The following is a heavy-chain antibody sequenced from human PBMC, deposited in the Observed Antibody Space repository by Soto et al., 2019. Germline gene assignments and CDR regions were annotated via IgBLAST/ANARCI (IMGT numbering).Heavy chain of an antibody. J-gene: IGHJ6*02. D-gene: IGHD6-13*01. V-gene: IGHV1-69*12. CDR3: ASPAQRRYSSSWLQTDGMDV. CDR2: IIPIFGTA. Sequence: QVQLVQSGAEVKKPGSSVKVSCKASGGTFSSYAISWVRQAPGQGLEWMGGIIPIFGTANYAQKFQGRVTITADESTSTAYMELSSLRSEDTAVYYCASPAQRRYSSSWLQTDGMDVWGQGTTVTVSS. CDR1: GGTFSSYA.